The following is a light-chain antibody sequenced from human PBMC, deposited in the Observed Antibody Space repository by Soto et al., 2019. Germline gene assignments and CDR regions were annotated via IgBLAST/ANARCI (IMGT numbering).Light chain of an antibody. J-gene: IGKJ1*01. CDR1: RSLSSGY. Sequence: IVLMQSPGTVSLSRGERATLSCRASRSLSSGYLAWYQQKPGQAPRLLFYDASRRATGTPDRFSVSGSGTDFTLTISRLEPEDFAVYYCQQYGDSPRTFGQGTKVDIK. CDR3: QQYGDSPRT. V-gene: IGKV3-20*01. CDR2: DAS.